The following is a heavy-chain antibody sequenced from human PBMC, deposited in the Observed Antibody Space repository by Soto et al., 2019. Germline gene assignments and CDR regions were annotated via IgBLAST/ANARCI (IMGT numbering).Heavy chain of an antibody. CDR2: ISGMGGST. CDR3: AKDPLNVVTTVDY. D-gene: IGHD4-4*01. CDR1: EFTFYIYA. Sequence: GSLRLSFPASEFTFYIYAMAWVRQAPWTGLEWVSAISGMGGSTYYADSVKGRFAISRDNSKNTLYLQMNSLRAEDTAVYYCAKDPLNVVTTVDYWGQGTMVTV. V-gene: IGHV3-23*01. J-gene: IGHJ4*02.